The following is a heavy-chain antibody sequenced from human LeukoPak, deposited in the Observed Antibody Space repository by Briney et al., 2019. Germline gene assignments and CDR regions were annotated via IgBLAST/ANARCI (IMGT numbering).Heavy chain of an antibody. J-gene: IGHJ4*02. V-gene: IGHV4-38-2*02. D-gene: IGHD3-22*01. CDR2: IYHSGTA. Sequence: PSETLSLTCTVSGYSISSGYYWGWIRQPPGKGLEWIGYIYHSGTAYYNPSLKSRVTISVDRSKNQFSLKLSSVTAADTAVYYCASPSSGYPNYYFDYWGQGTLVTVSS. CDR3: ASPSSGYPNYYFDY. CDR1: GYSISSGYY.